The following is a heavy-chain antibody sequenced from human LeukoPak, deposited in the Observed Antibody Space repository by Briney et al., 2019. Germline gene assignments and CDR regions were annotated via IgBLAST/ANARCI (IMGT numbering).Heavy chain of an antibody. V-gene: IGHV4-59*12. D-gene: IGHD3-10*01. Sequence: SETLSLTCTVSGGSISGYYWSWIRQPPGKGLEWIGYIYYSGSINYNPSLKSRVTISVDTSKNQFYLKLTSVTAADTAVYYCARDLYGSGSYDYWGQGTLVTVSS. J-gene: IGHJ4*02. CDR1: GGSISGYY. CDR3: ARDLYGSGSYDY. CDR2: IYYSGSI.